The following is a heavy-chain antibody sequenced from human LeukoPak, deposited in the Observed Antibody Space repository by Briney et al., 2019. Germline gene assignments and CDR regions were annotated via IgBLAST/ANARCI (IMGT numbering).Heavy chain of an antibody. V-gene: IGHV4-34*01. Sequence: SETLSLTCAVYGGSFSDYYWSWIRQPPGKGLEWIGEINHSGSGSTNYNPSPKSRVTISVDTSKNQFSLKLSSVTAADTAVYYCARGHEYSSSSDYFDYWGQGTLVTVSS. CDR1: GGSFSDYY. D-gene: IGHD6-6*01. J-gene: IGHJ4*02. CDR2: INHSGSGST. CDR3: ARGHEYSSSSDYFDY.